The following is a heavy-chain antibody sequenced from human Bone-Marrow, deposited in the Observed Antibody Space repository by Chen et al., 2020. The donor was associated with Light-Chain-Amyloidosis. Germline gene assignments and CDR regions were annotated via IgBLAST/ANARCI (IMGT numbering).Heavy chain of an antibody. CDR2: ISSNSGSI. Sequence: EVQLVESGGGLVQPGRSLRLSCAASGFTFNYYAMYWVRQGPGKGLEWVSGISSNSGSIGYADSVKGRFSISRDNAKNYLHLQMNSLRPEDTALYYCVKSLIPSRYLYHYYMDVWGKGTTVIVSS. V-gene: IGHV3-9*01. J-gene: IGHJ6*03. CDR3: VKSLIPSRYLYHYYMDV. D-gene: IGHD1-1*01. CDR1: GFTFNYYA.